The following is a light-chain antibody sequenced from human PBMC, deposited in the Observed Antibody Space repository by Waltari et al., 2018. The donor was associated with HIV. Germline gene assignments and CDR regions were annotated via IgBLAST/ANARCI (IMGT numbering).Light chain of an antibody. CDR3: QQLNSYPLT. V-gene: IGKV1-9*01. CDR1: QGISSY. Sequence: DIQLTQSPSFLPTSVGDRVTITCRASQGISSYLAWYQQKPGKAPQLLIYAASTLESGVPSRFSGSGSGTEFTLTISSLQPEDCATYYCQQLNSYPLTFGGGTKVDFK. CDR2: AAS. J-gene: IGKJ4*01.